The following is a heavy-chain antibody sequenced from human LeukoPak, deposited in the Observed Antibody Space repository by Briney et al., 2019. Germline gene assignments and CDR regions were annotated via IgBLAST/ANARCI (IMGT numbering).Heavy chain of an antibody. J-gene: IGHJ4*02. CDR2: INHSGST. CDR1: GDSISCYY. CDR3: ARSLGYCSGGSCYFDY. D-gene: IGHD2-15*01. V-gene: IGHV4-34*01. Sequence: SETLSLTCTVSGDSISCYYWSWIRQPPGKGLEWIGEINHSGSTNYNPSLKSRVTISVDTSKNQFSLKLSSVTAADTAVYYCARSLGYCSGGSCYFDYWGQGTLVTVSS.